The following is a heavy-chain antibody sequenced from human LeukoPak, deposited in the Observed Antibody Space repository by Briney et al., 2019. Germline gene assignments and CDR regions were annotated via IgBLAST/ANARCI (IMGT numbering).Heavy chain of an antibody. CDR3: AKGPHYYYDSSGYFH. D-gene: IGHD3-22*01. CDR2: VAYDGSNY. V-gene: IGHV3-30*18. J-gene: IGHJ4*02. Sequence: GSLRLSCAPSGFTLSIYGMHWVREAPGKGLEWVADVAYDGSNYYNGGNVKGRFTISRDNSKNTLYLQMNSLRAEDTAVYYCAKGPHYYYDSSGYFHWGQGTLVTVSS. CDR1: GFTLSIYG.